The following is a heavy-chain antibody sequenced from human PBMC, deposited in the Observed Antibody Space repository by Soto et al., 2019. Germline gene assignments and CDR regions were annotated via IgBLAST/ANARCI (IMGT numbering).Heavy chain of an antibody. CDR2: ISGSGGST. Sequence: EVQLLESGGGLVRPGGSLRLSCAASGFTFSSYAMNWVRQAPGKGLEWVSVISGSGGSTYYADSVKGRFTISRDNSKNTLYLQLKRQRPEDTAGYYCAKRATGTYFHYWGQGTLVTVSS. D-gene: IGHD1-1*01. CDR1: GFTFSSYA. J-gene: IGHJ4*02. V-gene: IGHV3-23*01. CDR3: AKRATGTYFHY.